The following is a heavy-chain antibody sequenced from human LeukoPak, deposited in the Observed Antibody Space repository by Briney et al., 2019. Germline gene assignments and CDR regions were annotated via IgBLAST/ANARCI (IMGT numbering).Heavy chain of an antibody. CDR1: GYTFTSYG. D-gene: IGHD6-19*01. V-gene: IGHV7-4-1*02. Sequence: ASVKVSCKASGYTFTSYGMNWVRQAPGQGLEWMGWINTNTGNPTYAQGFTGRFVFSLETSVNTAYLQITSLKAEDTAVYYCARVKSDSSGWRGREDYYYYMDVWGKGTTVTVSS. CDR3: ARVKSDSSGWRGREDYYYYMDV. J-gene: IGHJ6*03. CDR2: INTNTGNP.